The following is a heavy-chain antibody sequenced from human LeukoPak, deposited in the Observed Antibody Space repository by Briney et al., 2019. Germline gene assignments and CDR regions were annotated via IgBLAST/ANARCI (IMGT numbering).Heavy chain of an antibody. CDR1: GFTFSTHA. Sequence: GGSLRLSCSASGFTFSTHAMHWVRQAPGKGLEYVSSLSSNGGSTYYPDSVKGRFTISRDNAKNSLYLQMNSLRAEDTAVYYCARRTSGAFAIWGQGTKVTVSS. J-gene: IGHJ3*02. CDR2: LSSNGGST. V-gene: IGHV3-64*04. CDR3: ARRTSGAFAI.